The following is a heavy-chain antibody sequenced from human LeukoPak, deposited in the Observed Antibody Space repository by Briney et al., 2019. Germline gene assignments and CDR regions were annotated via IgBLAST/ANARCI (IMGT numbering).Heavy chain of an antibody. D-gene: IGHD3-10*01. CDR2: INHSGST. V-gene: IGHV4-34*01. Sequence: PSETLSLTCAVYGGSFSGYYWSWIRQPPGKGLEWIGEINHSGSTNYNPSLKSRVTISVDTSKNQFSLKLSSVTAADTAVYYCARMLRYYYGSGDTRVFDYWGQGTLVTVSS. CDR3: ARMLRYYYGSGDTRVFDY. J-gene: IGHJ4*02. CDR1: GGSFSGYY.